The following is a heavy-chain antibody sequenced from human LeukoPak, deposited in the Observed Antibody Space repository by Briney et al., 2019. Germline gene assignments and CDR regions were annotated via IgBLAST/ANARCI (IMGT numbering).Heavy chain of an antibody. V-gene: IGHV3-21*01. D-gene: IGHD2-2*01. J-gene: IGHJ6*03. CDR3: AKRSYCSSTSCYQRGDYYYYMDV. CDR2: ISSSSSYI. Sequence: GGSLRLSCAASGFTFSSYSMNWVRQAPGKGLEWVSSISSSSSYIYYADSVKGRFTISRDNSKNTLYLQMNSLRAEDTAVYYCAKRSYCSSTSCYQRGDYYYYMDVWGKGTTVTVSS. CDR1: GFTFSSYS.